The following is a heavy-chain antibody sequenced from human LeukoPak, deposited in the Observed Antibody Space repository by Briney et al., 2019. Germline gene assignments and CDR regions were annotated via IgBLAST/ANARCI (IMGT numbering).Heavy chain of an antibody. J-gene: IGHJ4*02. CDR2: IYTTGRT. Sequence: GGSLRLSCTVTGFTVSSNSMSWVRQAPGKGLEWVSFIYTTGRTHDSDSVKGRFTISRDSSKNTLYLQMNSLRAEDTAVYYCARRAGDYSHPYDYWGQGTLVTVSS. CDR3: ARRAGDYSHPYDY. D-gene: IGHD3-22*01. CDR1: GFTVSSNS. V-gene: IGHV3-53*01.